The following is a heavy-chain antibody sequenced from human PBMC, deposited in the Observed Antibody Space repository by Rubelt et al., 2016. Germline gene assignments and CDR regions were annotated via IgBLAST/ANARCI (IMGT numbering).Heavy chain of an antibody. V-gene: IGHV3-48*04. CDR3: ARRRDSNFDD. Sequence: EVQLVESGGGLVQPGRSLRLSCAASGFTFSSYAMHWVRQAPGKGLEWVSYISSSGFTIEYPSAVKGRFTISRDNAKNALYLQMNSLRAEDTAVYYCARRRDSNFDDWGKGTLVTVAS. D-gene: IGHD5-24*01. J-gene: IGHJ4*02. CDR2: ISSSGFTI. CDR1: GFTFSSYA.